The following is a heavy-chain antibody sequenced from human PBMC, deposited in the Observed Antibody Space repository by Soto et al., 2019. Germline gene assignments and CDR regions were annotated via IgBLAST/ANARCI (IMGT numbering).Heavy chain of an antibody. CDR3: ARDMQADY. J-gene: IGHJ4*02. Sequence: KFQGSVTITRDTSASTAYMELSSLRSEDTAVYYCARDMQADYWGQGTLVTVSS. D-gene: IGHD2-2*01. V-gene: IGHV1-3*01.